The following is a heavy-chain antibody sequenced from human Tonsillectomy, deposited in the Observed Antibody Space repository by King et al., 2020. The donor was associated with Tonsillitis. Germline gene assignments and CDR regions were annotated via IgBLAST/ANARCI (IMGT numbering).Heavy chain of an antibody. CDR1: GFTFSNAW. J-gene: IGHJ3*02. CDR3: TTEWGGPTGAFDI. CDR2: IKSKTDGGTT. V-gene: IGHV3-15*01. Sequence: VQLVESGGGLVKPGGSLRLSCAASGFTFSNAWMSWVRQAPGKGLEWVGRIKSKTDGGTTDYAAPVKGRFTISRDDSKNTLYLQMNSLKTEDTAVYYCTTEWGGPTGAFDIWGQGTMVTVSS. D-gene: IGHD3-16*01.